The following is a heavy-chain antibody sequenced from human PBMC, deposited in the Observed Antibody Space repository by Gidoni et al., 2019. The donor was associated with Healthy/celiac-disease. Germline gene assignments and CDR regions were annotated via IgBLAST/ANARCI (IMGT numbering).Heavy chain of an antibody. V-gene: IGHV3-15*01. CDR2: IKSKTDGGTT. Sequence: EVQLVESGGGLVKPGGFLRLSCAASGFTFSNAWMRWVRQAPGKGLEWVGRIKSKTDGGTTDYAAPVKGRFTISRDDSKNTLYLQMNSLKTEDTAVYYCTLGRFGELLDYWGQGTLVTVSS. D-gene: IGHD3-10*01. J-gene: IGHJ4*02. CDR1: GFTFSNAW. CDR3: TLGRFGELLDY.